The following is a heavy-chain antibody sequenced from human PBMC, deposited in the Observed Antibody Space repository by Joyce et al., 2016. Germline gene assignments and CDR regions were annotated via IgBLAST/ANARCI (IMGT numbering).Heavy chain of an antibody. V-gene: IGHV5-51*01. CDR1: GYSFTKYW. CDR3: ARRSVEVASWFFDY. D-gene: IGHD6-19*01. CDR2: IKPTDSDS. Sequence: EVLLVQSRAEVKKPGESLRISCTGSGYSFTKYWIGWVRQMPGKGLEWMGSIKPTDSDSRYSPSFQGQVTFSADKSITTAYLQWSGLKASDTALYFCARRSVEVASWFFDYWGQGTLVTVSS. J-gene: IGHJ4*02.